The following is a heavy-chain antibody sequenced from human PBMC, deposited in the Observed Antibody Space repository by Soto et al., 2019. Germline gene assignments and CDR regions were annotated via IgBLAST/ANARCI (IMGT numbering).Heavy chain of an antibody. D-gene: IGHD6-13*01. CDR2: IYYSGST. CDR1: GGSISSYY. CDR3: ARDRRIAAAGTNWFDP. Sequence: SETLSLTCTVSGGSISSYYWSWIRQPPGKGLEWIGYIYYSGSTNYNPSLKSRVTISVDTSKNQFSLKLSSVTAADTAVYYCARDRRIAAAGTNWFDPWGQGTLVTVSS. J-gene: IGHJ5*02. V-gene: IGHV4-59*01.